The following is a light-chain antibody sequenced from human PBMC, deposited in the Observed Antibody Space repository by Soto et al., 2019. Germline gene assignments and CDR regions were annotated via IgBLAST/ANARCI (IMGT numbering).Light chain of an antibody. CDR2: NNN. CDR1: SSNIGTNT. Sequence: QSVLTQPPSASATPGQRVTISCSGSSSNIGTNTVNWYQKLPGTAPKLLIYNNNDRPPGVPDRFSGSKSGTSASLAISGLQSEDEADYYGAAWDDGLNGVLFGGGTKLTVL. CDR3: AAWDDGLNGVL. V-gene: IGLV1-44*01. J-gene: IGLJ2*01.